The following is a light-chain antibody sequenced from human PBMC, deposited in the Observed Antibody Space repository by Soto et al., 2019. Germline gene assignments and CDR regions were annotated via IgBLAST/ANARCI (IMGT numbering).Light chain of an antibody. CDR2: GAS. CDR1: QSVSSN. J-gene: IGKJ1*01. V-gene: IGKV3-15*01. CDR3: QQYNNWPQRT. Sequence: EIVMTQSPATLSVSPGERATLSCRASQSVSSNLAWYQQKPGQAPRLLIYGASTRATGIPARFSGSGSGTEFTLTISSLQSEDFAAYYCQQYNNWPQRTFGQGTKVDIK.